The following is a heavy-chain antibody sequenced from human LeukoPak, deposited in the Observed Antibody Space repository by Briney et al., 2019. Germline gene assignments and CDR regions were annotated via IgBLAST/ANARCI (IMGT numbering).Heavy chain of an antibody. J-gene: IGHJ4*02. Sequence: SETLSFTCTVSGGSISSGGYYCSWIRQHPGKGLEWIVYIYYSVSTYYNPSLKSRVTISVDTSKNQFSLKLSSVTAADTAVYYCASTTHLYSSSWFDYWGQGTLVTVSS. CDR3: ASTTHLYSSSWFDY. CDR1: GGSISSGGYY. CDR2: IYYSVST. V-gene: IGHV4-31*03. D-gene: IGHD6-13*01.